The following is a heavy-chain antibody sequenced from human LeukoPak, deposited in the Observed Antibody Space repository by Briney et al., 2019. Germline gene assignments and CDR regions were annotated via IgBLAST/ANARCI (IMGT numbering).Heavy chain of an antibody. V-gene: IGHV4-39*01. Sequence: SETLSLTCTVSGGSISSSSYYWGWIRQPPGKGLGWIGSIYYSGTTYYNPSLKSRVTISVDSSKNQFSLKLSSVTAADTAVYYCARAGRWGWSDENFDYWGQGTLVTVSS. CDR1: GGSISSSSYY. CDR3: ARAGRWGWSDENFDY. CDR2: IYYSGTT. J-gene: IGHJ4*02. D-gene: IGHD4-23*01.